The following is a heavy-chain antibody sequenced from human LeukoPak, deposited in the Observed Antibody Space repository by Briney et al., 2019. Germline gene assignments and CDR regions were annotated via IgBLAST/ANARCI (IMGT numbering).Heavy chain of an antibody. V-gene: IGHV3-23*01. CDR2: ISGSGGST. CDR3: AGGLDYGDYAFDY. CDR1: GFTFSSYS. Sequence: GGSLRLSCAASGFTFSSYSMNWVRQAPGKGLEWVSAISGSGGSTYYADSVKGRFTISRDNSKNTLYLQMNSLRAEDTAVYYCAGGLDYGDYAFDYWGQGTLVTVSS. J-gene: IGHJ4*02. D-gene: IGHD4-17*01.